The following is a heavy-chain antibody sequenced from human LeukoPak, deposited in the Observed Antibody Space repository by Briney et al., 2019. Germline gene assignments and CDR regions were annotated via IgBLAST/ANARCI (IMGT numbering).Heavy chain of an antibody. V-gene: IGHV3-15*07. D-gene: IGHD5-12*01. CDR1: GFTFSNAW. Sequence: GGSLRLSCAASGFTFSNAWMNWVRQAPGKGLEWVGRIKSKTDGRTTDYAAPVKGRFTISREDSKNRLYLQMNSLKTEDTAVYYCAPGGSGYAPFYWGQGTLVTVS. J-gene: IGHJ4*02. CDR2: IKSKTDGRTT. CDR3: APGGSGYAPFY.